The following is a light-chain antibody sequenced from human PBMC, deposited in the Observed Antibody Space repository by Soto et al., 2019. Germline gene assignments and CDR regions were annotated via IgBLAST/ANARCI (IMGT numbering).Light chain of an antibody. CDR2: DAS. V-gene: IGKV3-20*01. CDR3: QQYGSSPLT. Sequence: EIVMTQSPATLSVSPGERATLSCRASQSVGSDLAWYQQKPGQAPRLVIYDASTRATGIPARFSGSGSGTDFTLTISRLEPEDFAVYYCQQYGSSPLTFGGGTKVDIK. CDR1: QSVGSD. J-gene: IGKJ4*01.